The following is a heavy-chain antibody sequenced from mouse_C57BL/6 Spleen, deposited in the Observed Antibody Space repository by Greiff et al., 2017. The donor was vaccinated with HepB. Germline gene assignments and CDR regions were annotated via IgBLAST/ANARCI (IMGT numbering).Heavy chain of an antibody. J-gene: IGHJ2*01. D-gene: IGHD2-3*01. Sequence: VQLQQPGAELVKPGASVKLSCKASGYTFTSYWMHWVKQRPGQGLEWIGMIHPNSGSTNYNEKFKSKATLTVDKSSSTAYMQLSSLSSEDSAVYYCACPYDGSFDYWGQGTTLTVSS. V-gene: IGHV1-64*01. CDR1: GYTFTSYW. CDR3: ACPYDGSFDY. CDR2: IHPNSGST.